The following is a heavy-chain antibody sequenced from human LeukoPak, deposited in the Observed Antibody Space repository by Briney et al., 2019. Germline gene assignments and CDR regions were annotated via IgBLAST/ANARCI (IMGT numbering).Heavy chain of an antibody. Sequence: SETLSLTCTVSGGSISSYYWSWIRQPPGKGLEWIGYIYTSGSTKYNPSLKSRVTISADTSRNQFSLKLTSVTAADTAVYYCARMNDYSSSFDPWGQGTLVTVS. CDR3: ARMNDYSSSFDP. CDR1: GGSISSYY. J-gene: IGHJ5*02. CDR2: IYTSGST. V-gene: IGHV4-4*09. D-gene: IGHD6-6*01.